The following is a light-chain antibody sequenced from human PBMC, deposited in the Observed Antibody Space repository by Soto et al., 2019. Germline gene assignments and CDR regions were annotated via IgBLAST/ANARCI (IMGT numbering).Light chain of an antibody. J-gene: IGKJ3*01. CDR3: VEYGSSAFT. Sequence: EIVLTQSPGTLSLSPGERATLSCRASQSVSSSYLAWYQQKTGQAPRLLIYGASSRATGIPDRFSGSGSGTHFPPPISTLEPQALDVSYCVEYGSSAFTFGPGPKLDSK. CDR2: GAS. V-gene: IGKV3-20*01. CDR1: QSVSSSY.